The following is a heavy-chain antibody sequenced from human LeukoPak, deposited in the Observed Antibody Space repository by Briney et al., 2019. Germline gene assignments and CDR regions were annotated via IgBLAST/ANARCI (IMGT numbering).Heavy chain of an antibody. D-gene: IGHD1-26*01. CDR3: AREIVGTHKSRFDP. CDR2: INQDGTDK. V-gene: IGHV3-7*03. J-gene: IGHJ5*02. Sequence: GGSLKLSCAASGFTFSGRWMSWLRQAPGKGLEWVANINQDGTDKYYVDSVKGRFTISRDNAKNSLYLQMNSLRAEDTAVYYCAREIVGTHKSRFDPWGQGTLVTVSS. CDR1: GFTFSGRW.